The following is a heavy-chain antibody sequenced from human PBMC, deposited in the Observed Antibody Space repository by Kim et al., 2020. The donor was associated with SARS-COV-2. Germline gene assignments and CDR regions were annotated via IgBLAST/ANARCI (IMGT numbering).Heavy chain of an antibody. J-gene: IGHJ4*02. Sequence: GGSLRLSCAASGFTFSSYAMSWVRQAPGKGLEWVSAISGSGGSTYYADSVKGRFTISRDNSKNTLYLQMNSLRAEDTAVYYCAKDWHYYDSSTLDYWGQGTLVTVSS. D-gene: IGHD3-22*01. CDR2: ISGSGGST. CDR1: GFTFSSYA. V-gene: IGHV3-23*01. CDR3: AKDWHYYDSSTLDY.